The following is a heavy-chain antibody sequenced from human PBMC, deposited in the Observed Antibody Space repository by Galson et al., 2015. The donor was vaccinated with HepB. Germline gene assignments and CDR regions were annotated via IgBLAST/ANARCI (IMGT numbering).Heavy chain of an antibody. D-gene: IGHD2-15*01. Sequence: SLRLSCAASGFNFDDYAMHWVRQAPGKGLEWVSGISWNSRTIGYADSVKGRFTISRDNAKNSLCLQLASLRPEDTAIYYCTRTDWPMVLAVSAFNCWGQGRLVTVSS. CDR3: TRTDWPMVLAVSAFNC. J-gene: IGHJ4*02. V-gene: IGHV3-9*01. CDR2: ISWNSRTI. CDR1: GFNFDDYA.